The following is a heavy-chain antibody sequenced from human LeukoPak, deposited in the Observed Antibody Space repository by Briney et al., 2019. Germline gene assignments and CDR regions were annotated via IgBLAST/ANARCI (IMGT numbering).Heavy chain of an antibody. V-gene: IGHV4-31*03. D-gene: IGHD4-17*01. CDR2: IYYSGST. J-gene: IGHJ4*02. Sequence: SQTLSLTCTVSGGSISSGGYYWSWIRQHPGKGLEWIGYIYYSGSTYYNPPLKSRVTISVDTSKNQFSLKLSSVTAADTAVYYCARDSPNGDYGSDYWGQGTLVTVSS. CDR3: ARDSPNGDYGSDY. CDR1: GGSISSGGYY.